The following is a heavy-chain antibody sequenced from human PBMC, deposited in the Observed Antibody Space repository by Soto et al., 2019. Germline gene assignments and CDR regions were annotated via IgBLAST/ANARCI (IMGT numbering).Heavy chain of an antibody. D-gene: IGHD6-13*01. CDR3: AKDGTSSRWHYFDS. J-gene: IGHJ4*02. CDR1: GFTFDDYV. V-gene: IGHV3-9*01. CDR2: ISWNSGII. Sequence: HPGGSLRLSCAASGFTFDDYVMHWVRQAPGKGLEWVSGISWNSGIIGYADSVKGRFTISRDNAKNSLYLQMNSLRGEDTALYYCAKDGTSSRWHYFDSWGQGTLVTVSS.